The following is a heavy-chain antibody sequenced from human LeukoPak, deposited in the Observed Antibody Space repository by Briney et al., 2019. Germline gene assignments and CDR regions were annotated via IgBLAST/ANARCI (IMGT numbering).Heavy chain of an antibody. J-gene: IGHJ4*02. CDR2: ISSSSSTI. D-gene: IGHD2-2*02. CDR3: YTVPAAISNPSPG. Sequence: GGSLRLSCAASGFTFSSYSMNWVRQAPGKGLEWVSYISSSSSTIYYADSVKGRFTISRDNAKNSLYLQMNSLRAEDTAVYYCYTVPAAISNPSPGWGQGTLVTVSS. CDR1: GFTFSSYS. V-gene: IGHV3-48*04.